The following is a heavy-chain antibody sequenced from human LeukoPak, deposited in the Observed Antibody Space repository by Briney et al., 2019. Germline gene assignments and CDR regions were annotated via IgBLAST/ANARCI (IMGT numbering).Heavy chain of an antibody. CDR3: AKVDTNNSGWFDT. J-gene: IGHJ5*02. Sequence: GGSLRLSCTASGFTFSRYWMTWVRQAPGKGLEWVANIKEDGSAKYYVDSMKGRFTISRDNAKKSLYLEMNGLRVEGTAVYFCAKVDTNNSGWFDTWGQGTLVTVSS. CDR2: IKEDGSAK. CDR1: GFTFSRYW. D-gene: IGHD6-19*01. V-gene: IGHV3-7*04.